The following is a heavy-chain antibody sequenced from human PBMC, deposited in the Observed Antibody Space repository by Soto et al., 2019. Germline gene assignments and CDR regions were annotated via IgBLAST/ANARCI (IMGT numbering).Heavy chain of an antibody. J-gene: IGHJ4*02. CDR3: TTDAYSSGGFDY. CDR2: IKSKTDGGTT. V-gene: IGHV3-15*07. CDR1: GFTFSTYA. D-gene: IGHD6-19*01. Sequence: GGSLRLSCAASGFTFSTYAMNWVRQAPGKGLEWVGRIKSKTDGGTTDYAAPVKGRFTISRDDSKNTLYLQMNSLKTEDTAVYYCTTDAYSSGGFDYWGQGTLVTVSS.